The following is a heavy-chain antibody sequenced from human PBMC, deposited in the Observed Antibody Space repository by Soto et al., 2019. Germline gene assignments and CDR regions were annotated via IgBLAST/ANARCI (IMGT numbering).Heavy chain of an antibody. J-gene: IGHJ5*02. CDR2: ISSSSSYI. V-gene: IGHV3-21*01. CDR3: ARDLGKKVDCSSTSCSALGIECFDP. D-gene: IGHD2-2*01. CDR1: GFTFSSYS. Sequence: EVQLVESGGGLVKPGGSLRLSCAASGFTFSSYSMNWVRQAPGKGLEWVSSISSSSSYIYYADSVKGRFTISSDNAKNSLYLQMNSLRAEDTAGYYGARDLGKKVDCSSTSCSALGIECFDPWCQGTLVTVSS.